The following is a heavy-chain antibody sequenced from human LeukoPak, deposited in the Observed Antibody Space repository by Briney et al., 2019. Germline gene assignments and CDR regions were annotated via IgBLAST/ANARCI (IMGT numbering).Heavy chain of an antibody. CDR1: GFTFSGYW. V-gene: IGHV3-74*01. CDR2: ISSGGTST. CDR3: ATEIVGYGDVNYFDY. D-gene: IGHD4-17*01. Sequence: GGSLRLSCAASGFTFSGYWMHWVRQAPGKGLVWVSRISSGGTSTIYADSVKGRFTISRDDAKNTLYLQMNSLRAEDTAVYYCATEIVGYGDVNYFDYWGQGTLVTVSS. J-gene: IGHJ4*02.